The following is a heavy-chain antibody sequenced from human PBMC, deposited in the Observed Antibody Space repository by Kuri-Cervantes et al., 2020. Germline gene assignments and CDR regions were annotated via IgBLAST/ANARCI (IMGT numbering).Heavy chain of an antibody. D-gene: IGHD3-10*01. CDR2: ISAYNGNT. CDR3: ARGYYGSGSYSIFYYYGMDA. Sequence: ASVKVSCKASGYTFTSYGISWVRQAPGQGLEWMGWISAYNGNTNYAQKPQGRVTMTTDTSTSTAYMELRSLRSDDTAVYYCARGYYGSGSYSIFYYYGMDAWGQGTTVTVSS. J-gene: IGHJ6*02. V-gene: IGHV1-18*01. CDR1: GYTFTSYG.